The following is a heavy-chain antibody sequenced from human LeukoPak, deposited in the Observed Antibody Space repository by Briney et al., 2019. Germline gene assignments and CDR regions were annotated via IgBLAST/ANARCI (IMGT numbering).Heavy chain of an antibody. V-gene: IGHV3-9*01. D-gene: IGHD3-16*02. CDR2: IAWDSENI. CDR3: AKAHRRRTYYDYVWGSYRYWGAFDI. Sequence: PGGSLRLSCAASGFIFNHYAMHWVRQAPGKGLEWVSGIAWDSENIGYADSVKGRFTISRDDAYNSLHLQMNSLRAEDTALYYCAKAHRRRTYYDYVWGSYRYWGAFDIWGQGTMVTVSS. J-gene: IGHJ3*02. CDR1: GFIFNHYA.